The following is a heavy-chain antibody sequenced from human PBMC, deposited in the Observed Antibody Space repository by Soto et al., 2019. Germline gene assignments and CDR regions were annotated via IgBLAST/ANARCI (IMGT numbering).Heavy chain of an antibody. CDR1: GGTFSSYA. Sequence: SVKVSCKASGGTFSSYAISWVRQAPGQGLEWMGGIIPIFGTANYAQKFQGRVTITADESTSTAYMELSSLRSEDTAVYYCARRAQISSGYYYNWFDPWGQGTLVTVSS. CDR2: IIPIFGTA. J-gene: IGHJ5*02. CDR3: ARRAQISSGYYYNWFDP. D-gene: IGHD3-22*01. V-gene: IGHV1-69*13.